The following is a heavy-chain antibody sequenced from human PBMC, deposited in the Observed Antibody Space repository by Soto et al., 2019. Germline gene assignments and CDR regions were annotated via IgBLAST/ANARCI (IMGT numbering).Heavy chain of an antibody. CDR1: GFTFSSYA. D-gene: IGHD5-12*01. CDR2: ISSNGGST. CDR3: ARDGEYSGYDLPYYYMDV. Sequence: GGSLRLSCAASGFTFSSYAMHWVRQAPGKGLEYVSAISSNGGSTYYANSVKGRFTISRDNSKNTLYLQMGSLRAEDMAVYYCARDGEYSGYDLPYYYMDVWGKGTTVTVSS. J-gene: IGHJ6*03. V-gene: IGHV3-64*01.